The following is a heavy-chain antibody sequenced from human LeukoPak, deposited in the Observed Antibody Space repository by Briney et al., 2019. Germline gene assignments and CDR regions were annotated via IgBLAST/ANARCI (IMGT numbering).Heavy chain of an antibody. D-gene: IGHD6-19*01. CDR3: ARGYSSGWDDY. CDR2: IYYSGST. Sequence: SETLSLTCTVSGGSISSYYWSWIRQPPGKGLEWIGYIYYSGSTNYNPSLKSRVTISVDTSKNQFSLKLSTVTAADTAVYYCARGYSSGWDDYWGQGTLVTVSS. J-gene: IGHJ4*02. V-gene: IGHV4-59*08. CDR1: GGSISSYY.